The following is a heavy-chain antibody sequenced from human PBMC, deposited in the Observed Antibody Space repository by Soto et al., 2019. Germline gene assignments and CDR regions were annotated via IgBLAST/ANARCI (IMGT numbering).Heavy chain of an antibody. D-gene: IGHD6-19*01. V-gene: IGHV3-23*01. J-gene: IGHJ4*02. CDR3: AKLARSSGWYFDY. CDR2: ISGSGGST. Sequence: LRLSCAASGFTFSSYAMSWVRQAPGKGLEWVSAISGSGGSTYYADSVKGRFTIPRDNSKNTLYLQMNSLRAEDTAVYYCAKLARSSGWYFDYWGQGTLVTVSS. CDR1: GFTFSSYA.